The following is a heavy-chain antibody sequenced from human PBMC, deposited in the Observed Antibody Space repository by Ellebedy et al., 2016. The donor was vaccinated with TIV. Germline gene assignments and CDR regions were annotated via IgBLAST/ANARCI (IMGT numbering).Heavy chain of an antibody. D-gene: IGHD1-14*01. CDR3: ASVPSAGADF. CDR1: GYVFTAYY. V-gene: IGHV1-46*01. J-gene: IGHJ4*02. Sequence: ASVKVSCKTSGYVFTAYYIHWVRQAPGQGLQWMGVLDVRVGTTTYAEALQGRITMTRDMSTRTVYMELSSLRSDDTAVYYCASVPSAGADFWGQGTLVTVSS. CDR2: LDVRVGTT.